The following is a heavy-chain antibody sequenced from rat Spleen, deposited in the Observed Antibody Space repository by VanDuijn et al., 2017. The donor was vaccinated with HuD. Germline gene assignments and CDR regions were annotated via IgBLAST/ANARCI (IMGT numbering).Heavy chain of an antibody. J-gene: IGHJ2*01. V-gene: IGHV5-29*01. CDR2: ISYGDSSGHSST. CDR1: GFTFSDYY. Sequence: EVQLVESDGGLVQPGRSLKLSCAASGFTFSDYYMAWVRQAPTKGLEWVATISYGDSSGHSSTYYRDSVKGRFTISRDIAKSILFLEMDSLRSEDTATYYCARPTEGIAWFVYWGQGVMVTVSS. D-gene: IGHD1-11*01. CDR3: ARPTEGIAWFVY.